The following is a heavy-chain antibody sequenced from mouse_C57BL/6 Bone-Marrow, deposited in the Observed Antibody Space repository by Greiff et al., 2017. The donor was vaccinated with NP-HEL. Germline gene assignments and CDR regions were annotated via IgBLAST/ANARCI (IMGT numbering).Heavy chain of an antibody. CDR3: ARYYDGYAYFDY. V-gene: IGHV1-26*01. CDR1: GYTFTDYY. CDR2: INPNNGGT. D-gene: IGHD2-3*01. Sequence: EVQLQQSGPELVKPGASVKISCKASGYTFTDYYMNWVKQSHGKSLEWIGDINPNNGGTSYNQKFKGKATLTVDKSSSTAYMELRSLTSEDSAVYYCARYYDGYAYFDYWGQGTTLTVSS. J-gene: IGHJ2*01.